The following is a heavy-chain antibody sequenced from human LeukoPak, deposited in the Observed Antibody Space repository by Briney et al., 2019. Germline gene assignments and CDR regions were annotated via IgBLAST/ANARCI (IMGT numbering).Heavy chain of an antibody. CDR1: GYSISSGYY. D-gene: IGHD3-22*01. CDR3: ASQSSGYLVSDFDY. CDR2: IYHSGST. Sequence: SETLSLTCTVSGYSISSGYYWGWIRQPPGKGLEWIGSIYHSGSTYYNPSLKSRVTISVDTSKNQFSLKLSSVTAADTAVYYCASQSSGYLVSDFDYWGQGTLVTVSS. J-gene: IGHJ4*02. V-gene: IGHV4-38-2*02.